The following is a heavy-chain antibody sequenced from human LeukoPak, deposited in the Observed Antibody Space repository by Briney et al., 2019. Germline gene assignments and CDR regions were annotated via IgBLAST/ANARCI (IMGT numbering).Heavy chain of an antibody. D-gene: IGHD2-2*01. CDR2: ISGSGGST. V-gene: IGHV3-23*01. Sequence: GGSPRLSCAASGFTFSSYAMSWVRQAPGKGLEWVSAISGSGGSTYYADSVKGRFTISRDNSKNTLYLQMNSLRAEDTAVYYCARRWKYQLLLPSRLDVWGKGTAVTVSS. CDR3: ARRWKYQLLLPSRLDV. CDR1: GFTFSSYA. J-gene: IGHJ6*04.